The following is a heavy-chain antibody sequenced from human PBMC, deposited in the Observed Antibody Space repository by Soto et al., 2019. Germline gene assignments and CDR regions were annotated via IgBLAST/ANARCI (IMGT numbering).Heavy chain of an antibody. CDR2: IDPSDSQT. CDR1: GYSFAGYW. Sequence: GESLKISCKGSGYSFAGYWITWVRQKPGKGLEWMGRIDPSDSQTYYSPSFRGHVTISVTKSITTVFLQWSSLRASDNAMYYCAKKIYASDKGTNFQYYLDSRGQRSPVIVS. J-gene: IGHJ4*02. CDR3: AKKIYASDKGTNFQYYLDS. V-gene: IGHV5-10-1*01. D-gene: IGHD2-8*01.